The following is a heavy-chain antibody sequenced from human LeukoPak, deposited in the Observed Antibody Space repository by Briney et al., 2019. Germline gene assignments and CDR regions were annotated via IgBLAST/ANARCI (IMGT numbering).Heavy chain of an antibody. CDR1: GYTFTSYG. D-gene: IGHD2-21*02. Sequence: ASVKVSCKASGYTFTSYGISWVRQAPGQGLEWMGWISAYNGNTNYAQKLQGRVTMTTDTSTSTAYMELRSLRSDDTAVYYCARDVLCGGDCYTEYFQHWGQGTLVTVSS. CDR3: ARDVLCGGDCYTEYFQH. CDR2: ISAYNGNT. J-gene: IGHJ1*01. V-gene: IGHV1-18*01.